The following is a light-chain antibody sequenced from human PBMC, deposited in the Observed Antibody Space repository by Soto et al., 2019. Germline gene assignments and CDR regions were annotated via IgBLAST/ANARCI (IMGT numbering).Light chain of an antibody. V-gene: IGLV2-11*01. CDR3: SSYTNSNTLVV. Sequence: QSALTQPRSVSGSPGQSVTISCTGTSSDVGGYNYVSWYQQYSGKAPKVMIYDVSKRPSGVPDRFSGSKSGNTASLTISGLQAEDEADYYCSSYTNSNTLVVFGGGTKVTVL. CDR1: SSDVGGYNY. CDR2: DVS. J-gene: IGLJ3*02.